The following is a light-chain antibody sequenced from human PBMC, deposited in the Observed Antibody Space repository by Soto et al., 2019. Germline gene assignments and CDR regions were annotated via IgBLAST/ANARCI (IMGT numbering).Light chain of an antibody. CDR1: QSVLNSSSNKNN. CDR2: WAA. J-gene: IGKJ2*01. CDR3: QQYYSSPPYT. V-gene: IGKV4-1*01. Sequence: DIVMTQSPDSLAVSLGERATIKCKSSQSVLNSSSNKNNLAWYQQKPGQPPKLLIYWAATRESGVPERFSGSGSGTDFTLTISSLQAEDVAVYYCQQYYSSPPYTFGQGTKLEI.